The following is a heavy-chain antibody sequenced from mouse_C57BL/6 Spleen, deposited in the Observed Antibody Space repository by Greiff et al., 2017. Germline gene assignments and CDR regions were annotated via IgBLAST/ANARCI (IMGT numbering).Heavy chain of an antibody. D-gene: IGHD2-5*01. V-gene: IGHV1-18*01. CDR3: ASEEAYESNSFAY. CDR1: GYTFTDYN. J-gene: IGHJ3*01. Sequence: EVQLQQSGPELVKPGASVKIPCKASGYTFTDYNMDWVTQSHGKSLEWIGDITPNNGGTIYNQKFKGKATLTVYKASSTAYMELRSLTAVDTAVDYCASEEAYESNSFAYWGQGTLVTVSA. CDR2: ITPNNGGT.